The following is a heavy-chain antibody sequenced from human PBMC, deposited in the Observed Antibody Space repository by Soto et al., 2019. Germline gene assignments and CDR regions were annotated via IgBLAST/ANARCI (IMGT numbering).Heavy chain of an antibody. D-gene: IGHD3-22*01. V-gene: IGHV3-23*01. CDR1: GLTFGSRA. CDR3: ATTDYYDSSGPY. Sequence: EVQLLESGGDLIQPGGSLRLSCVASGLTFGSRAMSWVRQSPGEGLEWVSTITDTGGDAKYADSVRGRFAISRDNSKNTLYLQMNSLRAEDTAVYYCATTDYYDSSGPYWGQGTLVTVSS. J-gene: IGHJ4*02. CDR2: ITDTGGDA.